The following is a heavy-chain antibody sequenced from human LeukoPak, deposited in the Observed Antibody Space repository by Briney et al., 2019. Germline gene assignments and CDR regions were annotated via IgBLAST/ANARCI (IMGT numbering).Heavy chain of an antibody. V-gene: IGHV3-11*04. CDR2: ISSGGDII. CDR1: GFTFTDHY. Sequence: GGSLRLSCAASGFTFTDHYMSWVRQAPGKGLEWVSYISSGGDIIYYADSVKGRFTISRDNAKNSLFLQMDSLRAEDTAVYYCTREDYYYASGHWAQGTLVTVSS. CDR3: TREDYYYASGH. J-gene: IGHJ4*02. D-gene: IGHD3-10*01.